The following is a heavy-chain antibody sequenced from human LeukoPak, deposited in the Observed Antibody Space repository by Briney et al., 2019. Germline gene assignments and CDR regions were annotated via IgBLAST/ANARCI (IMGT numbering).Heavy chain of an antibody. D-gene: IGHD5-18*01. J-gene: IGHJ4*02. CDR3: ARGLYSYGHFDY. Sequence: ASVKVSCKASGYTFTGYYMHWVRQAPGQGLEWMGWINPNSGGTNYAQKFQGRVTMTRDTSISTAYMGLSRLRSDDTAVYYYARGLYSYGHFDYWGQGTLVTVSS. CDR2: INPNSGGT. CDR1: GYTFTGYY. V-gene: IGHV1-2*02.